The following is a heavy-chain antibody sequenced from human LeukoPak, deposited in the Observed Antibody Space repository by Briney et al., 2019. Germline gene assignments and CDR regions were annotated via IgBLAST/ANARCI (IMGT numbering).Heavy chain of an antibody. CDR2: ISYDGST. D-gene: IGHD2-8*01. CDR3: AGLGVMVLVYQFEY. J-gene: IGHJ4*02. V-gene: IGHV4-39*07. Sequence: SETLSLTCAVSGGSITSSKYFWGWIRQPPGEGLELVGIISYDGSTDYNPSLKSRVTISTDTSKNQFSLKLTSVTAADTAVYYCAGLGVMVLVYQFEYWGRGTPVTVSS. CDR1: GGSITSSKYF.